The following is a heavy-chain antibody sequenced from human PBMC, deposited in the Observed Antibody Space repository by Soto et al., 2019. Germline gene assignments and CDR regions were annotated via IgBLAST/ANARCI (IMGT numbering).Heavy chain of an antibody. V-gene: IGHV4-30-2*01. CDR2: IYHSGST. CDR3: ARGDTFDY. D-gene: IGHD3-9*01. J-gene: IGHJ4*02. CDR1: GGSISSGGFS. Sequence: PSETLSLTCAVSGGSISSGGFSWSWIRQPPGKGLEWIGYIYHSGSTYYNPSLKSRVTISVDRSKNQFSLKLNSVTAADTAVYYCARGDTFDYWGQGTLVTVSS.